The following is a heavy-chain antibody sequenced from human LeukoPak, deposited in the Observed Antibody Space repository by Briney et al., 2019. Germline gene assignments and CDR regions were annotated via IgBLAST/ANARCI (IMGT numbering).Heavy chain of an antibody. J-gene: IGHJ4*02. CDR1: GGSISSSSYY. Sequence: SETLSLTCTVSGGSISSSSYYWGWIRQPPGKGLEWIGSIYYSGSTNYNPSLKSRVTISVDTSKNQFSLKLSSVTAADTAVYYCARGNRESTAIRLFDYWGQGTLVTVSS. V-gene: IGHV4-39*07. D-gene: IGHD2-21*02. CDR3: ARGNRESTAIRLFDY. CDR2: IYYSGST.